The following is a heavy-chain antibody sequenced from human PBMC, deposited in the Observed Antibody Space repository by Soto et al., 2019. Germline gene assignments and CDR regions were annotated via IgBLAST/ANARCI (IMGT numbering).Heavy chain of an antibody. J-gene: IGHJ4*02. Sequence: QVQLVQSGAEVKKPGSSVKVSCKAFGGTFSTYAVSWVRQAPGQGLEWVGGIIPSTGSTNHAQKFQGRVTITADESTRTVYMELTSLRSDDTAVYYCARGGSSSDYGGQGTLVTVSS. V-gene: IGHV1-69*12. CDR3: ARGGSSSDY. CDR2: IIPSTGST. CDR1: GGTFSTYA. D-gene: IGHD6-13*01.